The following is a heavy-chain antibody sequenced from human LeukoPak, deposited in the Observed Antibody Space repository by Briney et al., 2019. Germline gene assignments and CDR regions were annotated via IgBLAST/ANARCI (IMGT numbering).Heavy chain of an antibody. Sequence: SETLSLTCSVSSGSISSYYWSWIRQLPGKGLEWIGYIYYSGRTSYNPSLKSRVTISVDTSKNHFSLKLSSVTAADTAVYYCAREAADYGDYYYYYYMDVWGKGTTVTVSS. CDR1: SGSISSYY. CDR2: IYYSGRT. J-gene: IGHJ6*03. V-gene: IGHV4-59*12. CDR3: AREAADYGDYYYYYYMDV. D-gene: IGHD4-17*01.